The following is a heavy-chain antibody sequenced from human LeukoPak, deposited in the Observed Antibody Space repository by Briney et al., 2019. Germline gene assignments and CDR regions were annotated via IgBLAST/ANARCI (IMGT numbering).Heavy chain of an antibody. CDR2: IIPIFGIA. J-gene: IGHJ3*02. Sequence: ASVKVSSTASGGTFSSYAISWVRQAPGQGLEWMGRIIPIFGIANYAQKFQGRVTITADKSTSTAYMELSSLRSEDTAVYYCARDRDYCSGPGIWGQGTMVTVSS. CDR1: GGTFSSYA. V-gene: IGHV1-69*04. CDR3: ARDRDYCSGPGI. D-gene: IGHD3-10*01.